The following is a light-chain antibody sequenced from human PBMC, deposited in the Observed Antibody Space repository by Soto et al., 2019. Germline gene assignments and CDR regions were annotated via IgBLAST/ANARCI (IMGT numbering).Light chain of an antibody. V-gene: IGKV3-15*01. CDR1: QSVSGY. CDR2: RIF. Sequence: EIGMTQSPGTVSVFPGETVTLSCRASQSVSGYLDWFHQKPGQAPRLVLLRIFTRATGIPARFSGTGSGTEFTLTISSLQSEDFALYYCQQYNDWPLTFGQGTKVDIK. J-gene: IGKJ1*01. CDR3: QQYNDWPLT.